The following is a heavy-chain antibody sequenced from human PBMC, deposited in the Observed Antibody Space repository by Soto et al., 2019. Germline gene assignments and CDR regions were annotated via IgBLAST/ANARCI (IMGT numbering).Heavy chain of an antibody. CDR2: ISYDGSNK. Sequence: QVQLVESGGGVVQPGRSLRLSCAASGFTFSSYGMHWVRQAPGKGLEWVAVISYDGSNKYYADSVKGRFTISRDNSKNTLYLQMNSLRAEDTAVYYCAKDVDYYDSSGYPAYWGQGTLVTVSS. CDR1: GFTFSSYG. D-gene: IGHD3-22*01. J-gene: IGHJ4*02. V-gene: IGHV3-30*18. CDR3: AKDVDYYDSSGYPAY.